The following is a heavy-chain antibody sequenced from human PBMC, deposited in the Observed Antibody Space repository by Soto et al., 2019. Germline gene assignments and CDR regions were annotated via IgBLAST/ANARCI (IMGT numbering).Heavy chain of an antibody. J-gene: IGHJ4*02. Sequence: QVQLQESGPGLVKPSQTLSLTCTVSGGSVSSGGYYWTWIRQYSGKGLEWVGSISYSGTTYYNPSLRSRVTISVDTSRNHFSLTVTSVNAADTPVYYCARAVSTHFDYWGQGTRVTVSS. CDR2: ISYSGTT. CDR3: ARAVSTHFDY. CDR1: GGSVSSGGYY. V-gene: IGHV4-31*03. D-gene: IGHD6-13*01.